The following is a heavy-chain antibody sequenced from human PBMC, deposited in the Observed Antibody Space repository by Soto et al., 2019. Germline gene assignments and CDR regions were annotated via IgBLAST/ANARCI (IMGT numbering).Heavy chain of an antibody. Sequence: QVQLQESGPGLVKPSETLSLTCTVSGGSISSYYWSWIRQPPGKGLEWIGYIYYSGSTNYNPSLKSRVTISVDTSKNQFYLKLSSVTAADTAVYYCARGKYCSGGSCPGGWFDPWGQGTLVTVSS. CDR3: ARGKYCSGGSCPGGWFDP. CDR1: GGSISSYY. J-gene: IGHJ5*02. V-gene: IGHV4-59*01. D-gene: IGHD2-15*01. CDR2: IYYSGST.